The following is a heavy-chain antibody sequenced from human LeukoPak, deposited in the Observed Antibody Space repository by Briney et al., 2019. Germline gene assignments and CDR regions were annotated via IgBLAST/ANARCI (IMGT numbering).Heavy chain of an antibody. CDR3: ARGSNYYGLKN. V-gene: IGHV4-34*01. Sequence: SETLSLTCTVSGGSISSYYWSWIRQPPGKGLEWIGEINHSGSTNYNPSLKSRVTISVDTSKNQFSLKLSSVTAADTAVYYCARGSNYYGLKNWGQGTLVTVSS. CDR1: GGSISSYY. J-gene: IGHJ4*02. D-gene: IGHD3-10*01. CDR2: INHSGST.